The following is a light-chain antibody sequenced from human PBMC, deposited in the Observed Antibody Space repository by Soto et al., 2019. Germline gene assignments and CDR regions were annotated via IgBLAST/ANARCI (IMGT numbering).Light chain of an antibody. V-gene: IGKV3-20*01. CDR2: GAS. J-gene: IGKJ2*01. CDR1: QSVNSSY. Sequence: EIVLTQSPDTLYLSPGEGATLSCRASQSVNSSYLAWYQQKPGQAPRLLISGASDRATGVPARVSGSGSGTDFTLTIRRLEPEDFVVYYCQQYVNSPVTFGQGTKLQIK. CDR3: QQYVNSPVT.